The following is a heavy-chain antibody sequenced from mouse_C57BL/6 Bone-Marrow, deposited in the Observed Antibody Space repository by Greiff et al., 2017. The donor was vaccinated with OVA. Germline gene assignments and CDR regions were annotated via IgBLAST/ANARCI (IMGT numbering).Heavy chain of an antibody. CDR1: GYTFTDYY. CDR3: DYYDYDDGWYFDV. CDR2: INPNNGGT. D-gene: IGHD2-4*01. Sequence: VQLQQSGPELVKPGASVKISCKASGYTFTDYYMNWVKQSHGKSLEWIGDINPNNGGTSYNQKFKGKATLTVDKSSSTAYMELRSLTSEDSAVYYCDYYDYDDGWYFDVWGTGTTVTVSS. J-gene: IGHJ1*03. V-gene: IGHV1-26*01.